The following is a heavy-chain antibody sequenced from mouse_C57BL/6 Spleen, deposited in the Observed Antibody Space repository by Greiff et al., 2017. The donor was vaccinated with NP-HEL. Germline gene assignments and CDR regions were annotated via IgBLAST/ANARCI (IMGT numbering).Heavy chain of an antibody. V-gene: IGHV1-15*01. D-gene: IGHD2-4*01. CDR3: TTGYDYDFDY. CDR2: IDPETGGT. CDR1: GYTFTDYE. Sequence: VQLQESGAELVRPGASVTLSCKASGYTFTDYEMHWVKQTPVHGLEWIGAIDPETGGTAYNQKFKGKAILTADKSSSTAYMELRSLTSEDSAFYYCTTGYDYDFDYWGQGTTLTVSS. J-gene: IGHJ2*01.